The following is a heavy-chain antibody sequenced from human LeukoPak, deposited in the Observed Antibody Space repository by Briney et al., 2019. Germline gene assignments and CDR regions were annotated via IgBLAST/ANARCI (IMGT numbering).Heavy chain of an antibody. V-gene: IGHV3-23*01. CDR1: VFTFSSHG. CDR3: AKVTYGSGTYGAFDY. Sequence: GGSLRLSCAASVFTFSSHGMSWVRQAPGKGLEWVSTISGSGDNTYYADSVKGRFTISRDNSKNTLYLQMNSLRAEDTAVYYCAKVTYGSGTYGAFDYWGQGTLVTVSS. D-gene: IGHD3-10*01. CDR2: ISGSGDNT. J-gene: IGHJ4*02.